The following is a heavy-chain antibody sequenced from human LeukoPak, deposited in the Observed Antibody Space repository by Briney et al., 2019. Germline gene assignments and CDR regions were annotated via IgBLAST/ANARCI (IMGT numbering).Heavy chain of an antibody. J-gene: IGHJ5*02. Sequence: SGPTLVNPTQTLTLTCTFSGFSRSTTGVGVGWIRQPPGKALEWLAYIYWDDDERYSPSLKSRLTITKDTSKNQVVLTVTNMDPVDTATYYCAHRKVDTPMGPWGQGTLVTVSS. D-gene: IGHD5-18*01. V-gene: IGHV2-5*02. CDR2: IYWDDDE. CDR1: GFSRSTTGVG. CDR3: AHRKVDTPMGP.